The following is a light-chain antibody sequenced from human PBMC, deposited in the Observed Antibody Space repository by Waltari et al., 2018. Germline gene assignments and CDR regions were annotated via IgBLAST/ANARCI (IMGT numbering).Light chain of an antibody. CDR2: EVS. CDR3: SSYTNSGNVV. CDR1: SSDIGRYTY. Sequence: QSALTQPASVSGSPGPAITISCTGTSSDIGRYTYVSWYQQHPGKAPKLVISEVSKRPSGVSNRFSGSKSGNTASLTISGLQAEDGAHYYCSSYTNSGNVVFGGGTKLTVL. J-gene: IGLJ2*01. V-gene: IGLV2-14*01.